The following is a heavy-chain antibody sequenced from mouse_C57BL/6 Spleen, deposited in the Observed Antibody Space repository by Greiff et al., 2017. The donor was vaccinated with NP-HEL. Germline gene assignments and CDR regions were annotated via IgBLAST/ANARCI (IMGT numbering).Heavy chain of an antibody. Sequence: VKLMESGPGLVQPSQSLSITCTVSGFSLTSYGVHWVRQSPGKGLEWLGVIWSGGSTDYNAAFISRLSISKDNSKSQVFFKMNSLQADDTAIYYCARSFHYYGSYFDYWGQGTTLTVSS. CDR1: GFSLTSYG. V-gene: IGHV2-2*01. D-gene: IGHD1-1*01. CDR2: IWSGGST. J-gene: IGHJ2*01. CDR3: ARSFHYYGSYFDY.